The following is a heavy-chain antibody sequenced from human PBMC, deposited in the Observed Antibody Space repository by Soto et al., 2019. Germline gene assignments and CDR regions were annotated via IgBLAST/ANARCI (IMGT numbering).Heavy chain of an antibody. J-gene: IGHJ3*02. CDR1: GGTFSSYT. D-gene: IGHD6-6*01. CDR3: ARDPEGLGREYSSSSDSDAFDI. CDR2: IIPILGIA. V-gene: IGHV1-69*04. Sequence: ASVKVSCKASGGTFSSYTISWVRQAPGQGLEWMGRIIPILGIANYAQKFQGRVTITADKSTSTAYMDLSSLRSEDTAVYYCARDPEGLGREYSSSSDSDAFDIWGQGTMVTVSS.